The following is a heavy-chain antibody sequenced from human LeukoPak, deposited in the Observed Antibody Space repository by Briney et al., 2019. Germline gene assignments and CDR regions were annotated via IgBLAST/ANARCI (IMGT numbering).Heavy chain of an antibody. CDR1: GFTFDDYA. CDR2: ISWNSGSI. CDR3: ARDAVQRYFDWLSRDYYYYYYIDV. J-gene: IGHJ6*03. Sequence: PGGSLRLSCAASGFTFDDYAMHWVRHAPGKGLEWVSGISWNSGSIGYADSVKGRFTISRDNAKNSLYLQMNSLRAEDTAVYYCARDAVQRYFDWLSRDYYYYYYIDVWGKGTTVTVSS. D-gene: IGHD3-9*01. V-gene: IGHV3-9*01.